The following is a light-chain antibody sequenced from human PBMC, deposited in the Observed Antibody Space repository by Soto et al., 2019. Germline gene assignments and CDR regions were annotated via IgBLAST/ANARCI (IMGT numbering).Light chain of an antibody. Sequence: AIRMTQSPSSLSASIGDRVTITCRASHVVSNYLAGYQQKPGKAPKTLIYAASLLQSGVPSRFSGSGAGTDFSRSSSGLLSEDFATYCCQHYYSYRYTFGQGT. J-gene: IGKJ2*01. CDR3: QHYYSYRYT. CDR2: AAS. CDR1: HVVSNY. V-gene: IGKV1-8*01.